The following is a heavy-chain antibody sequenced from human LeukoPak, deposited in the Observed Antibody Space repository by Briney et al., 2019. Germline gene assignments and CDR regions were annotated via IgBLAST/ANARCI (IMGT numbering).Heavy chain of an antibody. CDR3: AFGGGTTGLFDF. J-gene: IGHJ4*02. V-gene: IGHV3-48*04. CDR1: GFNFSSYN. Sequence: GESLRLSCAASGFNFSSYNMMWVRQPPGKGLEGVSYISSSSSTIYYTASVKGRFTISSDNAKNSLYLQMNGLRAEDTAVYYCAFGGGTTGLFDFWGQGTLVTVSS. D-gene: IGHD1-1*01. CDR2: ISSSSSTI.